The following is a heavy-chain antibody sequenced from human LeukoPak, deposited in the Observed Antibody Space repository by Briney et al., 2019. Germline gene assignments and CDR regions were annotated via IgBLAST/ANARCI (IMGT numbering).Heavy chain of an antibody. D-gene: IGHD2-8*01. CDR1: GFTFSSYW. J-gene: IGHJ4*02. CDR2: IKQDGSEK. Sequence: GGSLRLSCAASGFTFSSYWMSWVRQAPGKGLEWVANIKQDGSEKYYVDSVKGRFTISRDNAKNSLYLQMNSLRAEDTAVYYCARSPKYCTNGVCQIWSDYWGQGTLVTVSS. V-gene: IGHV3-7*01. CDR3: ARSPKYCTNGVCQIWSDY.